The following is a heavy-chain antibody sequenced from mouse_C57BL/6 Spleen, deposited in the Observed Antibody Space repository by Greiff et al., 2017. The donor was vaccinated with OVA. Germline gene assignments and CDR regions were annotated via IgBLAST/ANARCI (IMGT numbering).Heavy chain of an antibody. V-gene: IGHV1-50*01. J-gene: IGHJ2*01. CDR3: LSSYGY. D-gene: IGHD1-1*01. CDR2: IDPSDSYT. Sequence: QVQLQQPGAELVKPGASVKLSCKASGYTFTSYWMQWVKQRPGQGLEWIGEIDPSDSYTNYNQKFKGKATLTVDTSSSTAYMQLSSLTSGDSAVYYCLSSYGYWGQGTTLTVSS. CDR1: GYTFTSYW.